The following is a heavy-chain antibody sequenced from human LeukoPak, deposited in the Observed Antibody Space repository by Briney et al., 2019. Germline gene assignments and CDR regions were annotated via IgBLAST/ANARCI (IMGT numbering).Heavy chain of an antibody. CDR3: ARLVVMGQLDP. CDR1: GYRFTGYW. CDR2: IYPGDSDT. J-gene: IGHJ5*02. D-gene: IGHD2-15*01. Sequence: GESLKISCEGSGYRFTGYWIGWVRQMPGKGLEWMGIIYPGDSDTRYSPSFQGQVTISADKSISTAYLQWSSLKASDTAIYYCARLVVMGQLDPWGQGTLVTVSS. V-gene: IGHV5-51*01.